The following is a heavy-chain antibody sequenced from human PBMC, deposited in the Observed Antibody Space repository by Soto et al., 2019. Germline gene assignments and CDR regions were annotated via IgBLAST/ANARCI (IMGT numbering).Heavy chain of an antibody. CDR1: GGSISSGGYY. CDR2: IYYSGST. D-gene: IGHD3-16*02. CDR3: AREGGYDYVWGSYRSPFDY. Sequence: QVQLQESGPGLVKPSQTLSLTCTVSGGSISSGGYYWSWIRQHPGKGPEWIGYIYYSGSTYYNPSLKSRVTISVDTSKNQFSLKLSSVTAADTAVYYCAREGGYDYVWGSYRSPFDYWGQGTLVTVSS. V-gene: IGHV4-31*03. J-gene: IGHJ4*02.